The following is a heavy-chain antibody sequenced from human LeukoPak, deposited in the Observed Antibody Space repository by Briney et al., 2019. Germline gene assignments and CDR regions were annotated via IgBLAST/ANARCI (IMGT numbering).Heavy chain of an antibody. D-gene: IGHD5-18*01. CDR1: GFTFSSYG. V-gene: IGHV3-30*18. CDR3: AKVFRGYSYGYYAFDI. CDR2: ISYDGSNE. Sequence: GGSLRLSCAASGFTFSSYGMHWVRQAPGKGLEWVAVISYDGSNEYYADSVKGRFTIPRDNSKNTLYLQMNSLRAEDTAVYYCAKVFRGYSYGYYAFDIWGQGTMVTVSS. J-gene: IGHJ3*02.